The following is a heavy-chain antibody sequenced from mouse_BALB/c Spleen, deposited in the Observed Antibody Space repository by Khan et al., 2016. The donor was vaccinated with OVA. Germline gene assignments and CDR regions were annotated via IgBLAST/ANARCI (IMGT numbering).Heavy chain of an antibody. V-gene: IGHV5-6*01. D-gene: IGHD1-1*01. J-gene: IGHJ3*01. Sequence: EVELVESGGDLVKPGGSLKLSCAASGFTFSTYGMSWVRQTPDKRLEWVATISSGGHYTYYPDSVKGRFTISRDNAKNSLYLQMTSLKSEDTAIYYCAKIADYYSSGGFAYWGQGTLVTVSA. CDR3: AKIADYYSSGGFAY. CDR1: GFTFSTYG. CDR2: ISSGGHYT.